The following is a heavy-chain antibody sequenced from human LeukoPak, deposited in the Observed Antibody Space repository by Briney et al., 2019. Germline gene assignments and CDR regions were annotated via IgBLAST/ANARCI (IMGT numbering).Heavy chain of an antibody. D-gene: IGHD1-26*01. CDR3: ARHQIVGATRSPFDY. Sequence: GESLKISCKGSGYSFTTYWIGWVRQMPGKGLEWMGIIYPGDSDTRYSPSFQGQVTISADKSISTAYLQCSSLKASDTAMYYCARHQIVGATRSPFDYWGQGTLVTVSS. V-gene: IGHV5-51*01. CDR2: IYPGDSDT. J-gene: IGHJ4*02. CDR1: GYSFTTYW.